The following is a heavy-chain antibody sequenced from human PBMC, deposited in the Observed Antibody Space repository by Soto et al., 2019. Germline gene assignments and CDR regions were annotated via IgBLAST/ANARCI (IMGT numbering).Heavy chain of an antibody. V-gene: IGHV3-23*01. D-gene: IGHD3-3*01. Sequence: GGSLRLSCAASGFTFSSYAMSWVRQAPGKGLEWVSAISGSGGSTYYADSVKGRFTISRDNSKNTLYLQMNSLRAEDTAVYYCAKDRFLEWSPTHMDVWGKETTVTASS. J-gene: IGHJ6*03. CDR1: GFTFSSYA. CDR2: ISGSGGST. CDR3: AKDRFLEWSPTHMDV.